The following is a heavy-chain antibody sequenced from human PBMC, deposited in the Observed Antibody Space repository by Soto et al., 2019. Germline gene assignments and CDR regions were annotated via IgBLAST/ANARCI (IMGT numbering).Heavy chain of an antibody. CDR3: TRGISVAGYYYFDY. Sequence: GGSLRLSCTASGFTFGDYAMSWFRQAPGKGLEWVGFIRSKAYGGTTEYAASVKGRFTISRDDSKSIAYLQMNSLKTEDTAVYYCTRGISVAGYYYFDYWGQGTLVTVSS. CDR2: IRSKAYGGTT. J-gene: IGHJ4*02. V-gene: IGHV3-49*03. CDR1: GFTFGDYA. D-gene: IGHD6-19*01.